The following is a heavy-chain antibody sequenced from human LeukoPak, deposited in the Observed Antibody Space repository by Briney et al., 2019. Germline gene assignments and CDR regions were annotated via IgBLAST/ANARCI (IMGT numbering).Heavy chain of an antibody. J-gene: IGHJ4*02. CDR2: ISPNSGGT. CDR3: ARSIPSPGIAVAGTFDY. D-gene: IGHD6-19*01. Sequence: GASVKVSCKASGYTFTGYYMHWVRQAPGQGLEWMGWISPNSGGTNYAQKFQGRVTMTRDTSISTAYMELSRLRSDDTAVYYCARSIPSPGIAVAGTFDYWGQGTLVTVSS. V-gene: IGHV1-2*02. CDR1: GYTFTGYY.